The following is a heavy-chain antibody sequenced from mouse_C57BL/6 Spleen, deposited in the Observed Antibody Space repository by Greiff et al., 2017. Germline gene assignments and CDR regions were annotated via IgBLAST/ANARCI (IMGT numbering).Heavy chain of an antibody. CDR3: AREGGYNESWFAY. J-gene: IGHJ3*01. Sequence: EVKLVESGPGLVKPSQSLSLTCSVTGYSITSGYYWNLIRQFPGNKLEWMGFISYGGSNNYNPSLKNRISITRNTSKNQCSLKLNSVTTEDTATDDCAREGGYNESWFAYWGQGTLLTVAA. CDR2: ISYGGSN. D-gene: IGHD2-2*01. V-gene: IGHV3-6*01. CDR1: GYSITSGYY.